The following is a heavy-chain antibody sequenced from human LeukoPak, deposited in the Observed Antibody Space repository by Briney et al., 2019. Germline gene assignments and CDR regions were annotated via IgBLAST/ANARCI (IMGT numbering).Heavy chain of an antibody. CDR1: GGSISSYN. CDR2: LSKSGNT. D-gene: IGHD3-9*01. CDR3: ARARYANSFYAFYT. Sequence: PSETLSLTCTVPGGSISSYNWSWIRLPPGKGLEWIGYLSKSGNTNYSPSLKSRVTIFGDTSQNQFFLKLSSVTAADTALYYCARARYANSFYAFYTSGRGALVTVSS. J-gene: IGHJ3*02. V-gene: IGHV4-59*01.